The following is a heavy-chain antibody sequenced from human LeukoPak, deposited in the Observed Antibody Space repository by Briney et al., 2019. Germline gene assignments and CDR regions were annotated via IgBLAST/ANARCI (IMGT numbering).Heavy chain of an antibody. CDR3: ARDQFSNYDELDY. V-gene: IGHV4-39*07. Sequence: SETLSLTCTVSGGSIGSSSYYWGWIRQPPGKGLEWIGSIYYSGSTYYNPSLKSRVTISVDTSKNQFSLKLSSVTAADTAVYYCARDQFSNYDELDYWGQGTLVTVSS. CDR2: IYYSGST. D-gene: IGHD3-3*01. J-gene: IGHJ4*02. CDR1: GGSIGSSSYY.